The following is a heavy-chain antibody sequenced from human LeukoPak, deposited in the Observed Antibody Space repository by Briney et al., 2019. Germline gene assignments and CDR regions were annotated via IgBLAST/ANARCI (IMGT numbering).Heavy chain of an antibody. Sequence: PSETLSLTCAVYGGSFSGYYWSWIRQPPGKGLEWIGEINHSGSTNYNPSLKSRVTISVDTSKNQFSLKLSSVTAADTAVYYCAASLADSSGWHLFDYWGQGTLVTVSS. D-gene: IGHD6-19*01. CDR1: GGSFSGYY. CDR2: INHSGST. CDR3: AASLADSSGWHLFDY. J-gene: IGHJ4*02. V-gene: IGHV4-34*01.